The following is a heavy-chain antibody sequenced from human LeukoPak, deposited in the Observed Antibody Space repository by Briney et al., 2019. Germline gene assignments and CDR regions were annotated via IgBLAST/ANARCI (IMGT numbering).Heavy chain of an antibody. V-gene: IGHV4-59*01. Sequence: PSETLSLTCTISGGSISSYYWSWIRQPPGKGLEWIAYIYETRATNYNPSLKSRVSLSVDKSKGELSLRLNSVTTADTAVYYCARGNSSGWYGGFDYWGQGNLVTVSS. CDR2: IYETRAT. D-gene: IGHD6-19*01. CDR3: ARGNSSGWYGGFDY. CDR1: GGSISSYY. J-gene: IGHJ4*02.